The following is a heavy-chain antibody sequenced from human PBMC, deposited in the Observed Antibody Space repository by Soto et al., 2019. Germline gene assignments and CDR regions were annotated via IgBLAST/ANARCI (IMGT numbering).Heavy chain of an antibody. J-gene: IGHJ4*02. CDR1: GCTFSSYA. V-gene: IGHV1-69*13. D-gene: IGHD4-17*01. CDR3: ARGAWSRLTHDYGDYRSPYYFDY. Sequence: ASVKVSCKASGCTFSSYAISWVRQAPGQGLEWMGGIIPIFGTANYAQKFQGRVTITADESTSTAYMELSSLRSEDTAVYYCARGAWSRLTHDYGDYRSPYYFDYWGQGTLVTVSS. CDR2: IIPIFGTA.